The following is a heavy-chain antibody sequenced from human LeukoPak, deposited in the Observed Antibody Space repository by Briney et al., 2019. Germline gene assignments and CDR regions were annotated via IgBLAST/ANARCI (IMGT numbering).Heavy chain of an antibody. J-gene: IGHJ3*02. Sequence: GGSLRLPCAASGFTVSDNYMTWVRQAPGKGLEWVSSIYSAGATHYAESVKGRFTISRDNSKNTLYLQMNSLRAEDMAVYYCTRDPTPGTFDIWGQGTMVTVSS. CDR1: GFTVSDNY. CDR3: TRDPTPGTFDI. V-gene: IGHV3-53*01. CDR2: IYSAGAT.